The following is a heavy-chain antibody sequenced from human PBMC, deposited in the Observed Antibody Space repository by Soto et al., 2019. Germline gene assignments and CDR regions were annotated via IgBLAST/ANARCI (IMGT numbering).Heavy chain of an antibody. J-gene: IGHJ5*02. V-gene: IGHV3-23*01. Sequence: EVQLLESGGGLVQPGGSLRLSCAASGFTFSSYAMSWVRQAPGKGLEWVSAISGSGGSTYYADSVKGRFTISRDTSKNTLYLQMNSLRAEDTAVYYCAKATTIFGVVSGNRFDPWGQGTLVTVSS. D-gene: IGHD3-3*01. CDR1: GFTFSSYA. CDR2: ISGSGGST. CDR3: AKATTIFGVVSGNRFDP.